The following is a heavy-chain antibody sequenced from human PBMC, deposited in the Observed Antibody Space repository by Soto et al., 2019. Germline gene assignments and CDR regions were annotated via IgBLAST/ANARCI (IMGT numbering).Heavy chain of an antibody. D-gene: IGHD6-19*01. V-gene: IGHV3-23*01. J-gene: IGHJ4*02. CDR1: GFTFSSYA. Sequence: GGSLRLSCAASGFTFSSYAMSWVRQAPGKGPEWVSAISGGGGTTYYADSVKGRFTISRDNSKNTLYLQMTSLRAEDTAVYYCAKGDRSSGWLWGQGTLVTVSS. CDR3: AKGDRSSGWL. CDR2: ISGGGGTT.